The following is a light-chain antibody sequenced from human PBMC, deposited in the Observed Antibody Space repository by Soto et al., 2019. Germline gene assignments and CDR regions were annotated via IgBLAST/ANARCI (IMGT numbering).Light chain of an antibody. V-gene: IGKV1-39*01. CDR3: QQSYSTPQT. Sequence: VTITFRASQGISTFLNWYQQKPGKAPRLLIYAASRLQSGVPSRFSGSGSGTDFTLTISSLQPEDFATYYCQQSYSTPQTFGQGTKVDI. CDR2: AAS. J-gene: IGKJ1*01. CDR1: QGISTF.